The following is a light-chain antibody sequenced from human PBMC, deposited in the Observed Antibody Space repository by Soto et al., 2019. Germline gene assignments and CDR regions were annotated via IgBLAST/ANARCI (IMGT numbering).Light chain of an antibody. J-gene: IGKJ1*01. CDR2: GAS. CDR1: QSVSSSY. V-gene: IGKV3-20*01. Sequence: EIVLTQSPGTLSLSPGERATLSCRASQSVSSSYLAWYQQKPGQAPRLLIYGASSRATGISDRFSGSGSGTDFPLTISRREPEDFAVNYCQQYGSSPPTFGEGTKVEIK. CDR3: QQYGSSPPT.